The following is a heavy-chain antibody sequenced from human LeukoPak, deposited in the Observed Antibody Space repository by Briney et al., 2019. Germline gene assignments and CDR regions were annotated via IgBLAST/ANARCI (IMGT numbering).Heavy chain of an antibody. V-gene: IGHV3-30*02. CDR3: AKSARYYYDSSGSEGIFFDY. Sequence: GGSLRLSCAASGFTFSSYGMHWVRQAPGKGLEWVAFIRYDGSNKYYADSVKGRFTISRDNSKNTLYLQMNSLRAEDTAVYYCAKSARYYYDSSGSEGIFFDYWGQGTLSPSPQ. J-gene: IGHJ4*02. CDR2: IRYDGSNK. D-gene: IGHD3-22*01. CDR1: GFTFSSYG.